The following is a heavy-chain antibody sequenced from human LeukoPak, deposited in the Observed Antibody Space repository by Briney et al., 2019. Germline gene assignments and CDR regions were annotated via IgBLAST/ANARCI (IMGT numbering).Heavy chain of an antibody. CDR1: GFTFTNHP. D-gene: IGHD3-16*01. Sequence: GGPLRLSCAASGFTFTNHPMHWVRQASGRGLEWVANIKEDGSDKQYVDSVQGRFTISRDNAGNSLHLQMNSLRVEDTAVYYCVRESGVWVGPGIGRPLDVWGKGTAVTVSS. V-gene: IGHV3-7*01. CDR3: VRESGVWVGPGIGRPLDV. CDR2: IKEDGSDK. J-gene: IGHJ6*04.